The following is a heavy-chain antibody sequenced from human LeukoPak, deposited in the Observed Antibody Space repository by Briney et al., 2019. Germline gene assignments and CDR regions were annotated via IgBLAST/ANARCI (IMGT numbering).Heavy chain of an antibody. Sequence: GCLRLSCAASGFTFSSYSMNWVRQAPGKGLEWVSSISSSSSYIYYADSVKGRFTISRDNAKNSLYLQMNSLRAEDTAVYYCARVYYGSGSLYYYYYYMDVWGKGTTVTISS. J-gene: IGHJ6*03. CDR1: GFTFSSYS. D-gene: IGHD3-10*01. CDR2: ISSSSSYI. V-gene: IGHV3-21*01. CDR3: ARVYYGSGSLYYYYYYMDV.